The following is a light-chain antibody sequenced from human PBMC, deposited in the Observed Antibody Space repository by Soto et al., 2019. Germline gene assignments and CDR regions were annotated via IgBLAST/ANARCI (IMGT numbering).Light chain of an antibody. V-gene: IGKV1-8*01. Sequence: AIRMTQSPSSLSASTGDRVTITCRASQGISSYLAWYQQKPGKAPKLLIYAASTLQSGVPSRFSGSGSGTDFTVTISCLQSEDFATYYCQQNYSHPRTFGQGTKVEIK. J-gene: IGKJ1*01. CDR3: QQNYSHPRT. CDR1: QGISSY. CDR2: AAS.